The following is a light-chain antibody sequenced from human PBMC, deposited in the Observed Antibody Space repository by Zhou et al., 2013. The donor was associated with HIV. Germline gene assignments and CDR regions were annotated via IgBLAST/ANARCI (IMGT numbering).Light chain of an antibody. V-gene: IGKV1-33*01. Sequence: DIQMTQSPSSLSAYVGDRVIITCQASQDISNYINWYQQKPGKAPKLLIYEGSNLETGVPSRFSGSGSGTDFTFTISSLQPEDIAVYYCQQYKIYPLTFGGGTKVEIK. CDR3: QQYKIYPLT. CDR1: QDISNY. CDR2: EGS. J-gene: IGKJ4*01.